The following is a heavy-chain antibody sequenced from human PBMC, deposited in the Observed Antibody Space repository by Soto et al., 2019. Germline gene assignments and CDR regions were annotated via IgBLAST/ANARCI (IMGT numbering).Heavy chain of an antibody. Sequence: QVQLVQSGAEVKKPGASVKVSCKASGYTFSNYALYWVRQAPGQRLEWMGWINAGNGDTKYSQKFQGRVTITTDTSASTAYMELSSLRSEDTAIYYSARDPRAAAVFYYGMDVWGQGTTVTVSS. V-gene: IGHV1-3*01. D-gene: IGHD6-13*01. CDR3: ARDPRAAAVFYYGMDV. CDR1: GYTFSNYA. CDR2: INAGNGDT. J-gene: IGHJ6*02.